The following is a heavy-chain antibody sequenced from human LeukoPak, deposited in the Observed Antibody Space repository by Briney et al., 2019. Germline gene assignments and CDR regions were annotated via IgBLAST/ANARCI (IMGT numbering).Heavy chain of an antibody. D-gene: IGHD1-26*01. CDR1: GFTFSSYA. Sequence: GRSLRLSCAASGFTFSSYAMHWVRQAPGKGLEWVAVISYDGSNKYYADSVKGRFTISRDNSKNTLYLQMNSLRAEDTAVYYCARSEWELPYYFDYWGQGTLVTVSS. J-gene: IGHJ4*02. CDR3: ARSEWELPYYFDY. CDR2: ISYDGSNK. V-gene: IGHV3-30*14.